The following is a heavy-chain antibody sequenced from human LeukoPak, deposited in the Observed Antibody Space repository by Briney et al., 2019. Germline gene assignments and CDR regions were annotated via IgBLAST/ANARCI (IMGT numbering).Heavy chain of an antibody. CDR1: GYSFTTYW. Sequence: GESLKISFKGSGYSFTTYWIGWVRQMPGKGLEWMGRIDPSDSYTNYSPSFQGHVTISADTSISTAYLQWSSLKASDTAMYYCARRVGATDYFDYWGQGTLVTVSS. J-gene: IGHJ4*02. CDR3: ARRVGATDYFDY. CDR2: IDPSDSYT. V-gene: IGHV5-10-1*01. D-gene: IGHD1-26*01.